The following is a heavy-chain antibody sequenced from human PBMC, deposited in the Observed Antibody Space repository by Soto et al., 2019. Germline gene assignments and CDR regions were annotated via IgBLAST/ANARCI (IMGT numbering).Heavy chain of an antibody. Sequence: QITLKESGPPLVKPTQTLTLTCTFSGFSLSTSGVGVGWIRQPPGKALEWLGIIYWDDDKRYSPSLKSRVTITKDTFKTQLVLTMTNMDPVDTATYYCAHLPWKQLWPRAPVVYWGQGTPVTVSS. CDR1: GFSLSTSGVG. CDR3: AHLPWKQLWPRAPVVY. CDR2: IYWDDDK. J-gene: IGHJ4*02. D-gene: IGHD5-18*01. V-gene: IGHV2-5*02.